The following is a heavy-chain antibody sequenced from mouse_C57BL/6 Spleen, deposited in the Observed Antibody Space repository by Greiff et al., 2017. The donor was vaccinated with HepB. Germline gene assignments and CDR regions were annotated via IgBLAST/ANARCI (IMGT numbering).Heavy chain of an antibody. J-gene: IGHJ3*01. D-gene: IGHD2-3*01. CDR1: GYTFTDYY. CDR3: ARLGDYDGYSSWFAY. CDR2: IYPGSGNT. Sequence: QVQLKESGAELVRPGASVKLSCKASGYTFTDYYINWVKQRPGQGLEWIARIYPGSGNTYYNEKFKGKATLTAEKSSSTAYMQLSSLTSEDSAVYFCARLGDYDGYSSWFAYWGQGTLVTVSA. V-gene: IGHV1-76*01.